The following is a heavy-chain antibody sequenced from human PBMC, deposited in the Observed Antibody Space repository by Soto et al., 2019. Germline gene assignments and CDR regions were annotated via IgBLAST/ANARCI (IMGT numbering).Heavy chain of an antibody. CDR3: ARQRYSSGWSFDY. CDR1: GYSFTSYW. CDR2: IDPSDSYT. Sequence: GESLKISCQCSGYSFTSYWISWVRQMPGKGLEWMGRIDPSDSYTNYSPSFQGHVTISADKSISTAYLQWSSLKASDTAMYYCARQRYSSGWSFDYWGQGTLVTVSS. V-gene: IGHV5-10-1*01. J-gene: IGHJ4*02. D-gene: IGHD6-19*01.